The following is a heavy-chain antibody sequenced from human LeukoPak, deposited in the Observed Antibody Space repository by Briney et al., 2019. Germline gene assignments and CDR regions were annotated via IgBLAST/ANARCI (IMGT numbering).Heavy chain of an antibody. D-gene: IGHD3-9*01. J-gene: IGHJ4*02. CDR3: AKDGPSYDILTGFRRTSAYYFDY. V-gene: IGHV3-30*02. CDR1: GFTFTNYG. Sequence: PGGSLRLSCAASGFTFTNYGMHWVRQAPGKGLEWVAFIRYDGSNKYYADSVKGRFTISRDNSENTLFLQMHSLRVDDTAVYYCAKDGPSYDILTGFRRTSAYYFDYWGQGTLVTVSS. CDR2: IRYDGSNK.